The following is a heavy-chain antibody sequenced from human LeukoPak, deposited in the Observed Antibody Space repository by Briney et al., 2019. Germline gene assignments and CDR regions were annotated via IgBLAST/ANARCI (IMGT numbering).Heavy chain of an antibody. D-gene: IGHD3-9*01. CDR1: GFTFSSHW. CDR3: ARDGFDEGIYFDY. CDR2: IKQDGSEK. Sequence: GGSLRLSCAASGFTFSSHWMSWVRQAPGKGLEWVANIKQDGSEKYYVDSVKGRFTISRDNAKNALHLQMNRLRAEDTAVYYCARDGFDEGIYFDYWGQGTLVTVSS. J-gene: IGHJ4*02. V-gene: IGHV3-7*01.